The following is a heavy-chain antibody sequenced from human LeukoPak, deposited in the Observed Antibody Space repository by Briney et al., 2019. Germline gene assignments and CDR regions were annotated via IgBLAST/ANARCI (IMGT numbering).Heavy chain of an antibody. CDR3: ARTYALFAFDI. D-gene: IGHD2-15*01. CDR1: GGSFSGYY. Sequence: SETLSLTCAVYGGSFSGYYWSWIRQPPGKGLEWIGEINHSGSTNYNPSLKSRVTISVDTSKNQFSLKLSSVTAADTAVYYCARTYALFAFDIWGQGTMVTVSS. CDR2: INHSGST. J-gene: IGHJ3*02. V-gene: IGHV4-34*01.